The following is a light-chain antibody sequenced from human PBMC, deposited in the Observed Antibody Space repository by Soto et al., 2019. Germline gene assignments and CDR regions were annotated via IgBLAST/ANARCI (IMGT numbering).Light chain of an antibody. V-gene: IGKV2-28*01. CDR2: LGS. CDR1: QSXLHSNGYNY. CDR3: MQALQAPLT. Sequence: EIVVTQSPLSLPXXXXXXXXXXFRSSQSXLHSNGYNYLDWYLQKPGQSPQLLIYLGSNRASGVPDRFSGSGSGTDFTLKISRVEAEDVGLYYCMQALQAPLTFGQGTKVDIK. J-gene: IGKJ1*01.